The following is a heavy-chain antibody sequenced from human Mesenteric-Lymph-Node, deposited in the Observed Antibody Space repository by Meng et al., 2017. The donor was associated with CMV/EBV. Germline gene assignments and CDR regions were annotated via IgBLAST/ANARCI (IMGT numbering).Heavy chain of an antibody. CDR2: INSDGSST. CDR3: TRVSCSSTSCSTIDY. J-gene: IGHJ4*02. Sequence: GGSLRLSCAASGITFRSFWMQWVRQVPGKGLVWVSRINSDGSSTSYADSVKGRFSSSRDNAKNTLYLQMNSLRAEDTAVYYCTRVSCSSTSCSTIDYWGQGTLVTVSS. CDR1: GITFRSFW. V-gene: IGHV3-74*01. D-gene: IGHD2-2*01.